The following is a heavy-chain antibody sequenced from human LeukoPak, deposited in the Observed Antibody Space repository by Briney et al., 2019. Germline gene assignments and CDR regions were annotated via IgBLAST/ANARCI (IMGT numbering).Heavy chain of an antibody. CDR3: AKDSYSKGDF. CDR1: GFTFSYHW. D-gene: IGHD6-13*01. Sequence: GGSLTLFCAASGFTFSYHWMTWVRQAPGKGLEWVANIKNDGAVKNYVDSVKGRFTISRDNAKSSLYLQMNSLRAEDTAVYYCAKDSYSKGDFWGQGVLVTVSS. V-gene: IGHV3-7*01. CDR2: IKNDGAVK. J-gene: IGHJ4*02.